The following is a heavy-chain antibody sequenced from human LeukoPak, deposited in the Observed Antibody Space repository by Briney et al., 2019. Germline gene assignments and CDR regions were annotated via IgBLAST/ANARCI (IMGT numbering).Heavy chain of an antibody. V-gene: IGHV4-4*07. CDR2: IYSSGSS. CDR1: GASISAFH. CDR3: ARKDGDY. J-gene: IGHJ4*02. Sequence: SETLSLTCTVSGASISAFHWTWFRQPAGKGLEWIGLIYSSGSSLLNPSLKSRVAMSVDLTKNQLSLKLTSVTAADTAMYYCARKDGDYWGRGTLVAVSS.